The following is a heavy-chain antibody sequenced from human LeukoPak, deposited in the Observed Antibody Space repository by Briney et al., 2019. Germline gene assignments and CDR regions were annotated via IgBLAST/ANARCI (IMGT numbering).Heavy chain of an antibody. J-gene: IGHJ4*02. CDR3: ARDFYGVYVFDY. CDR1: GYTFTGYY. CDR2: INPNSGGT. D-gene: IGHD4-17*01. V-gene: IGHV1-2*06. Sequence: ASVKVSCKASGYTFTGYYMHWVRQAPGQGLEWMGRINPNSGGTNYAQKFQGRVTMTRNTSISTAYMELSSLRSEDTAIYYCARDFYGVYVFDYWGQGTLVTVSS.